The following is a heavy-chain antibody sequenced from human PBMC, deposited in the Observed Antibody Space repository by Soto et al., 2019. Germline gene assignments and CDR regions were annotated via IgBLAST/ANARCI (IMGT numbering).Heavy chain of an antibody. CDR2: IDPSDSYT. V-gene: IGHV5-10-1*01. J-gene: IGHJ4*02. D-gene: IGHD6-6*01. CDR3: ARLEWGIAARPLDY. CDR1: GYSFTSYW. Sequence: GESLKISCKGSGYSFTSYWISWVRQMPGKGLEWMGRIDPSDSYTNYSPSFQGHVTISADRSISTAYLQWSSLKASDTAMYYCARLEWGIAARPLDYWGQGTLVTVPS.